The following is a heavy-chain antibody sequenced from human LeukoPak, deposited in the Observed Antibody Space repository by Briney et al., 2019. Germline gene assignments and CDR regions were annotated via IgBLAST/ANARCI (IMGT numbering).Heavy chain of an antibody. CDR2: ISYDGSNK. J-gene: IGHJ4*02. CDR3: ARDSDVHCSGGSCTNFDY. D-gene: IGHD2-15*01. CDR1: GFTFSSYA. V-gene: IGHV3-30*04. Sequence: GGSMRLSCAASGFTFSSYAMHWVRQAPGKGLEWVALISYDGSNKYFADSVKGRFTISRDNSKNTLYLQMNTLRAEDTAVYYCARDSDVHCSGGSCTNFDYWGQGTLVTVSS.